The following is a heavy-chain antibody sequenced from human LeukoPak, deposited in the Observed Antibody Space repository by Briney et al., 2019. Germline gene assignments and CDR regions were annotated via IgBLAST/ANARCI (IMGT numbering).Heavy chain of an antibody. CDR3: ARGVDY. CDR2: LSSTSSTI. J-gene: IGHJ4*02. CDR1: GFTFSSYG. V-gene: IGHV3-48*01. Sequence: GGSLRLSCAASGFTFSSYGMNWVRQAPGKGLEWVSYLSSTSSTIYYADSVKGRFSVSRDNAKNSLYLQMNSLRAEDTAVYYCARGVDYWGQGTLVTVSS.